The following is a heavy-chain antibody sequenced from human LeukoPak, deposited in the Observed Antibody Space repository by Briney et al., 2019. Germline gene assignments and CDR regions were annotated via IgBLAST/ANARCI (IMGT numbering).Heavy chain of an antibody. V-gene: IGHV3-64*01. Sequence: PGGSLRLSCAASGFTFSSYAMHWVRQAPGKGLECVSAISSNGGSTYYANSVKGRFTISRDNSKNTLYLQMGSLRAEDMAVYYCARVVWTNAFDIWGQGTMVTVSS. CDR2: ISSNGGST. CDR3: ARVVWTNAFDI. CDR1: GFTFSSYA. D-gene: IGHD2-8*01. J-gene: IGHJ3*02.